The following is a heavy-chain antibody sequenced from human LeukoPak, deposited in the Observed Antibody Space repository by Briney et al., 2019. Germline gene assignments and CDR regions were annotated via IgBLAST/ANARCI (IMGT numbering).Heavy chain of an antibody. J-gene: IGHJ3*02. V-gene: IGHV4-38-2*01. Sequence: SETLSLTCAVPGYSISSGYYWGWIRQPPGKGLEWIGNIYHSGSTYYNPSLKSRVTISVDTSKNQFSLKLSSVTAADTAVYYCARAWGSGAFDIWGQGTMVTVSS. CDR3: ARAWGSGAFDI. D-gene: IGHD7-27*01. CDR1: GYSISSGYY. CDR2: IYHSGST.